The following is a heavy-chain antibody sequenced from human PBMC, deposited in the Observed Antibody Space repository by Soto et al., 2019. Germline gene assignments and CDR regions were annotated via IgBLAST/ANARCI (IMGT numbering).Heavy chain of an antibody. CDR1: GFSFSAYW. CDR2: INEDGSEK. Sequence: EVQLVESGGALVQPGGSLRLSCAASGFSFSAYWMNWVRQAPGKGLEWVANINEDGSEKYYVDSVKGRFTISRDNAKDSMYLQMNNLGADDTAVYYCARADPKGELPDAFDNWGQGTVVTVSS. V-gene: IGHV3-7*01. CDR3: ARADPKGELPDAFDN. J-gene: IGHJ3*02. D-gene: IGHD1-26*01.